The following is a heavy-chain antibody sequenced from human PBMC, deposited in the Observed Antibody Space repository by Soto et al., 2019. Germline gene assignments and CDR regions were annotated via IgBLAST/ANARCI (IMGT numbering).Heavy chain of an antibody. CDR2: TYYRSKWYN. V-gene: IGHV6-1*01. CDR3: AREGRYCSGGSCHSPSYYYYYGMDV. Sequence: SQTLSLTCAISGDSVSSNSAAWNWIRQSPSRGLEWLGRTYYRSKWYNDYAVSVKSRITINPDTSKNQFSLQLNSVTPEDTAVYYCAREGRYCSGGSCHSPSYYYYYGMDVWGQGTTVTVSS. J-gene: IGHJ6*02. CDR1: GDSVSSNSAA. D-gene: IGHD2-15*01.